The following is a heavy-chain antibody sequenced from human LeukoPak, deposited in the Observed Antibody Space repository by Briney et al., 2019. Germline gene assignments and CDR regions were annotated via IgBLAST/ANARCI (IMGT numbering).Heavy chain of an antibody. J-gene: IGHJ4*02. Sequence: GGSLRLSCAASGFTFSSYGMHWVRQAPGKGLEWVAFIRYDGSNKYYADSVKGRFTISRDNSKNTLYLQMNSLRAEDTAVYYCAKDLVAAAEYFDYWGQGTLVTVSS. V-gene: IGHV3-30*02. CDR3: AKDLVAAAEYFDY. CDR1: GFTFSSYG. D-gene: IGHD6-13*01. CDR2: IRYDGSNK.